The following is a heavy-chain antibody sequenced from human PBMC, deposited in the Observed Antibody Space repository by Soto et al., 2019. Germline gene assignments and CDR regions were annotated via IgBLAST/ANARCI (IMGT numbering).Heavy chain of an antibody. V-gene: IGHV3-30*18. Sequence: HPGGSLRLSCAGSGFTFRWIGMNWVRQAPGKGLEWVGRISNDGSNEYYVDSVKVRFTISMDNSNNTLYLQMDSLRAEDTAVYYCAKGEVRGINTSYFDXWGLGTMVTVCX. J-gene: IGHJ4*02. CDR2: ISNDGSNE. D-gene: IGHD3-10*01. CDR3: AKGEVRGINTSYFDX. CDR1: GFTFRWIG.